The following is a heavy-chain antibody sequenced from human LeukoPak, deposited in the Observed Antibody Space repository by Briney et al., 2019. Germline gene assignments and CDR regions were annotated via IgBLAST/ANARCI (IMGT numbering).Heavy chain of an antibody. CDR3: ARQPGLAYCGGDCYSNWFDP. J-gene: IGHJ5*02. D-gene: IGHD2-21*02. V-gene: IGHV4-39*01. Sequence: SETLSLTCTVSGGSISSSSYYWGWIRQPPGKGLEWIGSIYYSGSTYYNPSLKSRVTISVDTSKNQFSLKLSSVTAADTAVYCCARQPGLAYCGGDCYSNWFDPWGQGTLVTVSS. CDR1: GGSISSSSYY. CDR2: IYYSGST.